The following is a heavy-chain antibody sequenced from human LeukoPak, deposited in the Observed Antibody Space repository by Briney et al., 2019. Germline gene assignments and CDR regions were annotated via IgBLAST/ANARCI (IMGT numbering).Heavy chain of an antibody. CDR1: GGSISSSNW. V-gene: IGHV4-4*02. CDR2: IYHSGST. CDR3: ARVGYYDSSGYHTKYYFDY. D-gene: IGHD3-22*01. Sequence: SGTLSLTCAVSGGSISSSNWWSWVRPPPGKGLEWIGEIYHSGSTNYNPSLKSRVTISVDKSKNQFSLKLSSVTAADTAVYYCARVGYYDSSGYHTKYYFDYWGQGTLVTVSS. J-gene: IGHJ4*02.